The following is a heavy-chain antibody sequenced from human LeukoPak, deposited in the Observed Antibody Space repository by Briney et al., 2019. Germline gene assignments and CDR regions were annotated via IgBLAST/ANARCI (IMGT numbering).Heavy chain of an antibody. CDR1: GGTFSSYA. D-gene: IGHD2-15*01. J-gene: IGHJ4*02. CDR2: IIPIFGTA. V-gene: IGHV1-69*01. CDR3: AKAVVGGTVGDY. Sequence: ASVKVSCKASGGTFSSYAISWVRQAPGQGLEWMGGIIPIFGTANYAQKFQGRVTITADESTSTAYMELSSLRSEDTAVYYCAKAVVGGTVGDYWGQGTLVTVSS.